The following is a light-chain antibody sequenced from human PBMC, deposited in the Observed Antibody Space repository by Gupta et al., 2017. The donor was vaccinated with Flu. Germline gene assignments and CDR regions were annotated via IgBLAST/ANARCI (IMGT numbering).Light chain of an antibody. CDR2: GIS. CDR3: QQYNDWPLA. V-gene: IGKV3-15*01. J-gene: IGKJ5*01. CDR1: QSLSSN. Sequence: EIVLTQSPASLSVSPGERATLSCRASQSLSSNLAWYQQKPGQAPRLLMYGISARATGIPARFSGSGSGTEFTLTINSLQSEDFAGYYCQQYNDWPLAFGQGTRLEIK.